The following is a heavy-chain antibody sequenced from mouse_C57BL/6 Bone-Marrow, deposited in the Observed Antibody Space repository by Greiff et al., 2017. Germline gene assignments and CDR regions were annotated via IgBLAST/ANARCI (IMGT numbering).Heavy chain of an antibody. CDR1: GFTFSDYG. V-gene: IGHV5-17*01. J-gene: IGHJ3*01. Sequence: EVKVVESGGGLVKPGGSLKLSCAASGFTFSDYGMHWVRQAPEKGLEWAAYISSGSSTIYYADTVKGRFTISRDNAKNTLFLQMTSLRSEDTAMYYCARRYYYGSSPWFAYWGQGTLVTVSA. CDR2: ISSGSSTI. D-gene: IGHD1-1*01. CDR3: ARRYYYGSSPWFAY.